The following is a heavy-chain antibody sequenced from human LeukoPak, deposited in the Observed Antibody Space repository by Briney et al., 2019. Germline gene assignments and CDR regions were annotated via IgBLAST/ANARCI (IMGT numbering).Heavy chain of an antibody. J-gene: IGHJ6*03. CDR1: GGSISSSNW. D-gene: IGHD6-19*01. Sequence: SETLSLTCAVSGGSISSSNWWSWVRQPPGKGLGWIGEIYHSGNTNYNPSLKSRVTILEGKSKNQFSLKLSSVTAADTAVYYCARGRNGYSSGWSDYYYYMDVWGKGTTVTVSS. CDR3: ARGRNGYSSGWSDYYYYMDV. CDR2: IYHSGNT. V-gene: IGHV4-4*02.